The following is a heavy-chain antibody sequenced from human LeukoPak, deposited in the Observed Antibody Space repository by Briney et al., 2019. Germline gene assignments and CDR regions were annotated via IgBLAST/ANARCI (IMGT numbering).Heavy chain of an antibody. CDR3: ASSAMRMEDWFDP. CDR1: GGSISSYY. J-gene: IGHJ5*02. CDR2: IYYSGST. V-gene: IGHV4-59*01. Sequence: SETLSLTCTVSGGSISSYYWSWIRQPPGKGLEWIGYIYYSGSTNYNPSLKSRVTISVDTSKNQFSLKLSSVTAADTAVYYCASSAMRMEDWFDPWGRGTLVTVSS. D-gene: IGHD2-15*01.